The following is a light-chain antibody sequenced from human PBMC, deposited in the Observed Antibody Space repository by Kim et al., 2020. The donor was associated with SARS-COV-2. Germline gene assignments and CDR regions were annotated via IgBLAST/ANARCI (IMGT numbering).Light chain of an antibody. Sequence: DIQMTQSPSSLSASVGDRVTITCRASQSIGNYLNWYQHKPGKAPNLLIYAASSLQSGVPSRFSASGSGTDFILTITSLQPEDFATYYCQQSYSNMWSFGQGTKVDIK. V-gene: IGKV1-39*01. CDR2: AAS. J-gene: IGKJ1*01. CDR3: QQSYSNMWS. CDR1: QSIGNY.